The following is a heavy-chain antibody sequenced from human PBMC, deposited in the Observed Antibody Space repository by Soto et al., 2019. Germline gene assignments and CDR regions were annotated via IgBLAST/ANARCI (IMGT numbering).Heavy chain of an antibody. J-gene: IGHJ4*02. CDR3: AHLLLRNFDWLPLDYDY. CDR1: GFSLNTSRVG. CDR2: IYWDDDK. Sequence: QITLKESGPTLVKPTQTLTLTRTISGFSLNTSRVGVGWIRQPPGKALEWLALIYWDDDKRYSPSLKSRLTITKDTSKNHVVLTMTNMDPVDTATYYCAHLLLRNFDWLPLDYDYWGQGTLVTVSS. V-gene: IGHV2-5*02. D-gene: IGHD3-9*01.